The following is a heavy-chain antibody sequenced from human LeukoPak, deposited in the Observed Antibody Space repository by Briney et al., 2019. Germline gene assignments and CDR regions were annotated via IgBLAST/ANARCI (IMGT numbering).Heavy chain of an antibody. V-gene: IGHV1-2*04. J-gene: IGHJ4*02. CDR1: GYTFTGYY. CDR3: ARANDYYFHYYIDY. Sequence: GASVKVSCKASGYTFTGYYMHWVRQAPGQGLEWMGWINPNSGGTNYAQKFQGWVTMTRDTSISTAYMELSRLRSDDTAVYYCARANDYYFHYYIDYWGQGTLVTVSS. CDR2: INPNSGGT. D-gene: IGHD2-21*02.